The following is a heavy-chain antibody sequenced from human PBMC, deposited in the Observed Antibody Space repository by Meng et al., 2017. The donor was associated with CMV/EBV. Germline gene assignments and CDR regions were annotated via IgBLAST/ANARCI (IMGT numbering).Heavy chain of an antibody. V-gene: IGHV3-9*01. CDR1: GFTFSSYS. CDR3: ARDLGPYNWNYVGVVQGAKDY. J-gene: IGHJ4*02. Sequence: SLKIPCAASGFTFSSYSMNWVRQAPGKGLEWVSGISWNSGSIGYADSVKGRFTISRDNAKNSLYLQMNSLRAEDTAVYYCARDLGPYNWNYVGVVQGAKDYWGQGTLVTVSS. D-gene: IGHD1-7*01. CDR2: ISWNSGSI.